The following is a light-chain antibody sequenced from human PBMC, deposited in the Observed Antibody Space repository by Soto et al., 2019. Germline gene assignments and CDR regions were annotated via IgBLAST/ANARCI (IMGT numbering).Light chain of an antibody. J-gene: IGKJ5*01. Sequence: DIPMTQSPSTLSASLGDRVTITCRASQSLSSWLAWYQQKPGKAPKLLIYDASRLESGVPSRFSGSGSGTEFTLTISSLQPDDFATYYCQQYNSYRMYTFGQGTRLEIK. CDR1: QSLSSW. V-gene: IGKV1-5*01. CDR2: DAS. CDR3: QQYNSYRMYT.